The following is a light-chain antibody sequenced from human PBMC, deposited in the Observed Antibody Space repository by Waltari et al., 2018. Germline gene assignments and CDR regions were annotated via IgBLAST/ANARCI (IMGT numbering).Light chain of an antibody. CDR1: NIGVKS. CDR3: QVWDSNTDHVV. CDR2: DDS. J-gene: IGLJ2*01. V-gene: IGLV3-21*01. Sequence: SSVLTQPPSVSLAPGKTARITCGGNNIGVKSVHWYQQKPGQAPALVIYDDSDWPSGIPGRFSGTNSGNTATLTISRVEAWDEADYYCQVWDSNTDHVVFGGGTKLTVL.